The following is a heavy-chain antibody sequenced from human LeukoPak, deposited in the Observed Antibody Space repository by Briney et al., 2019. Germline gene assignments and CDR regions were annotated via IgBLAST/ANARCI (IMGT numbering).Heavy chain of an antibody. D-gene: IGHD4-17*01. CDR3: AKNYGDSYFDY. Sequence: QTGGSLRLSCAASGVTFSSYAMTWVRQAPGKGLEWVSGISGSGGTTYYAGSVKGRFTISRDNSKNTLYLQMNSLRAEDTAVYYCAKNYGDSYFDYWGQGTLVTVSS. CDR1: GVTFSSYA. CDR2: ISGSGGTT. J-gene: IGHJ4*02. V-gene: IGHV3-23*01.